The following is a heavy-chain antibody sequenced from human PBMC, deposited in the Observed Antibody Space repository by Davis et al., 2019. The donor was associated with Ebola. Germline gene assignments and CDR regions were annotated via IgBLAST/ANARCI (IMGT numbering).Heavy chain of an antibody. V-gene: IGHV1-46*03. Sequence: ASVQVSCNASAYTFTNYYMHWVRQALGQGLEWMGMINPNDGRTIYAQKFQGRVTVTRDTSTTTVYMDLSSLRSEDTALYYCTTPGGQDSGYDVFDIWGQGTMVTVSS. J-gene: IGHJ3*02. CDR3: TTPGGQDSGYDVFDI. D-gene: IGHD5-12*01. CDR1: AYTFTNYY. CDR2: INPNDGRT.